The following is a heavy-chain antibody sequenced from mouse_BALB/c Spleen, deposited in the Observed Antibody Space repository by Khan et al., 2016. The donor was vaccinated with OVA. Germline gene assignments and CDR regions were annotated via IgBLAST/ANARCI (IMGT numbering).Heavy chain of an antibody. V-gene: IGHV1-7*01. CDR2: INPTSDYT. Sequence: QIQLVQSGAELAKPGASVKMSCKASGYTFTTYWMHWVKQRPGQGLEWIGYINPTSDYTDYNEKFKDKATLSADKSSSPAYMQLSSLTSEDSAVYYCARDRIDYWGQGTTLTVSS. CDR1: GYTFTTYW. J-gene: IGHJ2*01. CDR3: ARDRIDY.